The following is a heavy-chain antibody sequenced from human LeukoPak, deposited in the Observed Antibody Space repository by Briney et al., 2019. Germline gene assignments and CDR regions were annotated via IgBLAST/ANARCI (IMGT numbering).Heavy chain of an antibody. CDR2: ISYDGSNK. D-gene: IGHD2-2*01. CDR3: AKDHCSSSRCYYDY. V-gene: IGHV3-30*18. J-gene: IGHJ4*02. CDR1: GITFSSYG. Sequence: GGSLRLSCAASGITFSSYGMHWVRQAPGRGLEWVAVISYDGSNKYYADSVKGRFTISRDNSKTTLYLQMNSLRPEDTAVYYCAKDHCSSSRCYYDYWGQGTLVTVSS.